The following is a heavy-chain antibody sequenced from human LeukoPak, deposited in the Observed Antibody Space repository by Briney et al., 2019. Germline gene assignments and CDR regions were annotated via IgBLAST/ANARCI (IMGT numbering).Heavy chain of an antibody. CDR2: ISSSGSTI. D-gene: IGHD3-10*01. CDR1: GFTFSSYE. V-gene: IGHV3-48*03. Sequence: GGSLRLSCAASGFTFSSYEMNWVRQAPGKGLEWVSYISSSGSTIYYADSVKGRFTISRDNAKNSLYLQMNSLRAEDTAVYYCARGGMARGVFHYYYYYYMDVWGKGTTVTISS. CDR3: ARGGMARGVFHYYYYYYMDV. J-gene: IGHJ6*03.